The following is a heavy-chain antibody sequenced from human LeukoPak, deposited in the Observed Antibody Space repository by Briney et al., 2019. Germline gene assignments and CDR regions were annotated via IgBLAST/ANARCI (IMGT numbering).Heavy chain of an antibody. D-gene: IGHD4-11*01. V-gene: IGHV3-33*06. CDR1: GFTYSHYG. Sequence: GGSLLLSCAASGFTYSHYGMHWVSQAPGKGLEWVVVIWSDGTKKYYADAVRGPFTISRDNSMKTLFRQMNSLRGDDTAVYYCAKDTQRGFYYSNSLESWGQGTLVTVSS. CDR2: IWSDGTKK. J-gene: IGHJ5*01. CDR3: AKDTQRGFYYSNSLES.